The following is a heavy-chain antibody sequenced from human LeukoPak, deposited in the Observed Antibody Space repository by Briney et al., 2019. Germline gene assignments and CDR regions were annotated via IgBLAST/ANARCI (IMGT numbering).Heavy chain of an antibody. Sequence: SQTLSLTCAISGDSVSSNSAAWNWIRQSPSRGLEWLGRTYYRSKWYNDYAVSVKSRITINADTSKNQFSLQLNSVTPEDTAVYYRARYDRSVGWFDPWGQGTLVTVSS. CDR2: TYYRSKWYN. V-gene: IGHV6-1*01. J-gene: IGHJ5*02. D-gene: IGHD5/OR15-5a*01. CDR1: GDSVSSNSAA. CDR3: ARYDRSVGWFDP.